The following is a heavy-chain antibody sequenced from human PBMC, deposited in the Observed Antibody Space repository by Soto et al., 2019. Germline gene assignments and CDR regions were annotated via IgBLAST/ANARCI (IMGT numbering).Heavy chain of an antibody. CDR1: GGTFSTYA. CDR3: AREDKPGGYTPPGTSGFDS. V-gene: IGHV1-69*13. J-gene: IGHJ4*02. CDR2: IIPIYGTA. Sequence: SVKVSCKASGGTFSTYAIIWVRQAPGQGLEWMGGIIPIYGTANYAQKFQGRLTMTADESTSTVYMELSSLRSDDTAVYYCAREDKPGGYTPPGTSGFDSWGQGTLVTVSS. D-gene: IGHD5-12*01.